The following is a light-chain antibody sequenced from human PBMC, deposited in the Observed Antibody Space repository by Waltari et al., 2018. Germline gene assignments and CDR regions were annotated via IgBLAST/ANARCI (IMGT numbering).Light chain of an antibody. CDR2: EIN. J-gene: IGLJ2*01. Sequence: WYQKNPGKAPQLIIYEINMRPSGISNRVSGSKSGNTASLTISGLQAEDEADYYCCSYVTGGTLVFGGGTRLTVL. V-gene: IGLV2-23*02. CDR3: CSYVTGGTLV.